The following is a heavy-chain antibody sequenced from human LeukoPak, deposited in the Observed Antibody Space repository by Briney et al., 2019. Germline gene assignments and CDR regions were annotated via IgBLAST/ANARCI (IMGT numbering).Heavy chain of an antibody. J-gene: IGHJ4*02. CDR2: ISYDGSNK. CDR3: ARDEGDFWSGYYYYFDY. Sequence: QAGGSLRLSCAASGFTFSNYWMSWVRQAPGKGLEWVAVISYDGSNKYYADSVKGRFTISRDNSKNTLYLQMNSLRAEDTAVYYCARDEGDFWSGYYYYFDYWGQGTLVTVSS. CDR1: GFTFSNYW. D-gene: IGHD3-3*01. V-gene: IGHV3-30*01.